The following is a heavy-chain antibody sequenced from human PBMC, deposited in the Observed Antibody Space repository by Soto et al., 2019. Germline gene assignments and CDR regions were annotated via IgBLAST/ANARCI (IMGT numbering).Heavy chain of an antibody. CDR2: ISNSSRTI. V-gene: IGHV3-11*01. J-gene: IGHJ2*01. Sequence: QVQLVDSGGGLVKPGGSLRLVCAASGFSFSDFYMTWIRQAPGKGLEWVSYISNSSRTIYYASSVKGRLTISRDNAKNSLYLQMTSLTAEDTAVYYCGRVQYFEWHFDLWSRGTLVTVSS. CDR3: GRVQYFEWHFDL. D-gene: IGHD3-3*01. CDR1: GFSFSDFY.